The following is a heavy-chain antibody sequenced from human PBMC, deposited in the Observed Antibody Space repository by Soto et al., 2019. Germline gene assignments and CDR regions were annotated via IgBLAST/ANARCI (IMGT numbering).Heavy chain of an antibody. CDR1: GYSFTSYW. CDR2: IYPGDSDT. V-gene: IGHV5-51*01. J-gene: IGHJ1*01. CDR3: ASLAKRRIEYFQH. Sequence: PGESLKISCKGSGYSFTSYWIGWVRQMPGKGLEWMGIIYPGDSDTRYSPSFQGQVTISADKSISTAYLQWSSLKASDTAMYYYASLAKRRIEYFQHWGQGTLVTVSS. D-gene: IGHD1-1*01.